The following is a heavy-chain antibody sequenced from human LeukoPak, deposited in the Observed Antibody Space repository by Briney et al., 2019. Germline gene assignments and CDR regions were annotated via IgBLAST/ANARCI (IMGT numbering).Heavy chain of an antibody. J-gene: IGHJ4*02. Sequence: ASVKVSCKASGGTFSSYAISWVRQAPGQGLEWMGRIIPILGIANYAQKFQGRVTITADKSTSTAYMELSSLRSEDTAVYYCTRAGYSSGCDWGQGTLVTVSS. V-gene: IGHV1-69*04. CDR2: IIPILGIA. D-gene: IGHD6-19*01. CDR3: TRAGYSSGCD. CDR1: GGTFSSYA.